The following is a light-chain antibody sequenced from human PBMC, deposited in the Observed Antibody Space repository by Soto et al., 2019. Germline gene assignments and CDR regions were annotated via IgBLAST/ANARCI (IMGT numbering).Light chain of an antibody. CDR3: QQYGSSPWT. Sequence: EIVLTQSPGTLSLSPGERATLSCRASQSVTNSYLAWYQQKPGQAPRLLIYVASSRATGIPDRFSGSESGTDFTLTISRLEPEDFAVYYCQQYGSSPWTFGQGTKVEI. J-gene: IGKJ1*01. CDR1: QSVTNSY. V-gene: IGKV3-20*01. CDR2: VAS.